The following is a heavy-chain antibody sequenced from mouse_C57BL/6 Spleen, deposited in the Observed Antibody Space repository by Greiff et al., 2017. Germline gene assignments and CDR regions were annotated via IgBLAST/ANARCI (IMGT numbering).Heavy chain of an antibody. CDR1: GFSLTSYG. V-gene: IGHV2-2*01. J-gene: IGHJ3*01. Sequence: VQLQQSGPGLVQPSQSLSITCTVSGFSLTSYGVHWVRQSPGKGLEWLGVIWSGGSTDYNAAFISRLSISKDNSKSQVFFKMNSLQADDTAIYYCASYYGHGGFAYWGQGTLVTVSA. CDR3: ASYYGHGGFAY. D-gene: IGHD1-1*02. CDR2: IWSGGST.